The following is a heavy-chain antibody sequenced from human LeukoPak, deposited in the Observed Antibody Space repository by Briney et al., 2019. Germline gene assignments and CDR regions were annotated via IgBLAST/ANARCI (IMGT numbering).Heavy chain of an antibody. Sequence: GGCLRLSCAASGFTFSSYAMHWVRQAPGKGLEWVAVISYDGSNKYYADSVKGRFTISRDNSKNTLYLQMNSLRAEDTAVYYCARSWELSNLGYFDYWGQGTLVTVSS. V-gene: IGHV3-30*04. CDR2: ISYDGSNK. CDR3: ARSWELSNLGYFDY. CDR1: GFTFSSYA. J-gene: IGHJ4*02. D-gene: IGHD1-26*01.